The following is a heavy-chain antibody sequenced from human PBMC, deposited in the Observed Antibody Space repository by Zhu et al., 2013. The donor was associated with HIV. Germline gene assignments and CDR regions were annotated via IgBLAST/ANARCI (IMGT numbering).Heavy chain of an antibody. D-gene: IGHD1-26*01. J-gene: IGHJ3*02. CDR3: AADSFIVGAHRGAFDI. V-gene: IGHV1-58*01. CDR1: GFTFTSSA. CDR2: IVVGSGNT. Sequence: QLVQSGPEVKKPGTSVKVSCKASGFTFTSSAVQWVRQARGQRLEWIGWIVVGSGNTNYAQKFQERVTITRDMSTSTAYMELSSLRSEDTAVYYCAADSFIVGAHRGAFDIVGPRGQVVTGLF.